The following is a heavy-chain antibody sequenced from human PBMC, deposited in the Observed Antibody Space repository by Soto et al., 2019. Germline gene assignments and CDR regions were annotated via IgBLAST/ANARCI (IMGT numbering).Heavy chain of an antibody. CDR3: ARVVGSSSTQYYYYMDV. CDR1: GGSFSGYY. J-gene: IGHJ6*03. V-gene: IGHV4-34*01. CDR2: INHSGST. D-gene: IGHD6-6*01. Sequence: SETLSLTCAVYGGSFSGYYWSWIRQPPGKGLEWIGEINHSGSTNYNPSLKSRVTISVDTSKNQFSLKLSSVTAADTAVYYCARVVGSSSTQYYYYMDVWGKGTTVTVSS.